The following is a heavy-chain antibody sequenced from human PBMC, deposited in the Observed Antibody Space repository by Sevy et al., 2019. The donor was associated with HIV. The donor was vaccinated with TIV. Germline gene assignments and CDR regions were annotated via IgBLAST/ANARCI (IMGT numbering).Heavy chain of an antibody. CDR1: GFTFSDHY. Sequence: GGSLRLSCAASGFTFSDHYMEWVRQAPGKGLEWVGRIRNKADSYTTEHAASVKGRFTISRDDSKNSLYLLMNSLKTEDTAVYYCATHAGIAAAGRVFDYWGRGTLITVSS. D-gene: IGHD6-13*01. CDR3: ATHAGIAAAGRVFDY. CDR2: IRNKADSYTT. V-gene: IGHV3-72*01. J-gene: IGHJ4*02.